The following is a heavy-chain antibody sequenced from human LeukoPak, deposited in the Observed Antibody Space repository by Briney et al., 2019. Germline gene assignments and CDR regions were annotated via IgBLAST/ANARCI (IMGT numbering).Heavy chain of an antibody. J-gene: IGHJ4*02. V-gene: IGHV3-7*01. CDR3: ARDVAVVESATSNFDH. CDR2: IKEDGSKT. D-gene: IGHD2-15*01. CDR1: GFRFSNYW. Sequence: GGSLRLSCATSGFRFSNYWMTWVRQAPGKGLEWVASIKEDGSKTYHVDSLKARFTISRDNAQMSLYLRMNNLRVDDTAVYYCARDVAVVESATSNFDHWGQGTLVSVSS.